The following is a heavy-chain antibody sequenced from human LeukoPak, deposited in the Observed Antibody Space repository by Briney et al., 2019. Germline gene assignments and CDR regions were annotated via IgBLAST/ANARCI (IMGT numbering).Heavy chain of an antibody. V-gene: IGHV1-46*01. CDR1: GYTFTDYY. CDR3: IREYEGGYFDY. CDR2: IYPSVDTT. Sequence: ASVKVSCKTSGYTFTDYYIHRVRQAPGQGLEWIGIIYPSVDTTDSSQKFKGRVTVTRDTSTSTLYMELRTLRSEDTAIYYCIREYEGGYFDYWGQGTLVTVSS. D-gene: IGHD2-8*01. J-gene: IGHJ4*02.